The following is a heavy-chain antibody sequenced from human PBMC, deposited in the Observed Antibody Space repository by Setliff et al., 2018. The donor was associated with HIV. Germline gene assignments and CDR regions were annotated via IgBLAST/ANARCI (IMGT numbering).Heavy chain of an antibody. D-gene: IGHD1-1*01. V-gene: IGHV4-4*08. Sequence: SETLSLTCAVSSESIVSYYWNWIRQPPGRGLAWIGYIHTSGRTKYNPSLKSRLTILVDTSKKQFSLRLTSVTAADTAVYYCSRAAYDAVDWLDPWGQGTLVTVSS. CDR2: IHTSGRT. J-gene: IGHJ5*02. CDR1: SESIVSYY. CDR3: SRAAYDAVDWLDP.